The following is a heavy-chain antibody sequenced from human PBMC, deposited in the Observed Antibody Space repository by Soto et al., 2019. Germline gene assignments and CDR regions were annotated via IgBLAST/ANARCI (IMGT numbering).Heavy chain of an antibody. CDR1: GYRVSRYC. D-gene: IGHD2-2*01. J-gene: IGHJ5*02. Sequence: PGESLKISCTGPGYRVSRYCSSWVRQMPGKGLEWMGRIDPSDSYTNYSPSFQGHVTISADKSISTAYLQWSSLKASDTAMYYCASHARGGQDWFDPWGQGTLVTVSS. V-gene: IGHV5-10-1*01. CDR2: IDPSDSYT. CDR3: ASHARGGQDWFDP.